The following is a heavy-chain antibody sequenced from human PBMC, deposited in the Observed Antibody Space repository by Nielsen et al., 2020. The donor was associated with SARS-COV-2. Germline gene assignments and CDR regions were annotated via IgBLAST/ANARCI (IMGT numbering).Heavy chain of an antibody. CDR3: AKEVAGRIDY. CDR1: GFTVSSNY. J-gene: IGHJ4*02. D-gene: IGHD6-19*01. CDR2: IYSGGST. V-gene: IGHV3-53*01. Sequence: SLKISCAASGFTVSSNYMSWVRQAPGKGLEWVSVIYSGGSTFYADSVKGRFTISRDNSKNTLYLQMNSLRAEDTAVYYCAKEVAGRIDYWGQGTLVTVSS.